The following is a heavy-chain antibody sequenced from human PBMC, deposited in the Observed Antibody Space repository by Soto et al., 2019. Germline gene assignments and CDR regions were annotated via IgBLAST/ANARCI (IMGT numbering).Heavy chain of an antibody. Sequence: QVHLVESGGGVVQPGKSLRLSCAASGFIFSRFAINWVRQTPGKGLEWVAVVSYDASNKMYADSVKGRFTISRDNFRNMVFLQMSSLSAEDTAIYYCARGGENNFWSGFPDYWGQGTLVTVSS. V-gene: IGHV3-30-3*01. D-gene: IGHD3-3*01. J-gene: IGHJ4*02. CDR2: VSYDASNK. CDR1: GFIFSRFA. CDR3: ARGGENNFWSGFPDY.